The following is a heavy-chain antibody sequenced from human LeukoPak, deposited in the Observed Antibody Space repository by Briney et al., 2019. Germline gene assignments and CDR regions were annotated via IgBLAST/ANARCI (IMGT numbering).Heavy chain of an antibody. Sequence: GGSLRLSCAASGFTFSSYSMNWVRQAPGKGLEWVSYISSSSSTIYYADSVKGRFTISRDNAKNSLYLQMNSLRAEDTAVYYCAREGIVVVPAFDYWGQGTLVTVSS. CDR2: ISSSSSTI. D-gene: IGHD3-22*01. CDR1: GFTFSSYS. J-gene: IGHJ4*02. V-gene: IGHV3-48*01. CDR3: AREGIVVVPAFDY.